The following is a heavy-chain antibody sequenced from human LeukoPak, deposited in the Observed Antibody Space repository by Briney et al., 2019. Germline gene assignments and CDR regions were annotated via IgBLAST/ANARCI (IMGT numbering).Heavy chain of an antibody. Sequence: ASVKVSCKASGYTFTSYGISWVRQAPGQGLEWMGWISAYNGNTNYAQKLQGRVTMTTDTSTSTAYMEPRSLRSDDTAVYYCARVGQLPHQYYMDVWGKGTTVTVSS. V-gene: IGHV1-18*01. D-gene: IGHD2-2*01. CDR2: ISAYNGNT. CDR1: GYTFTSYG. J-gene: IGHJ6*03. CDR3: ARVGQLPHQYYMDV.